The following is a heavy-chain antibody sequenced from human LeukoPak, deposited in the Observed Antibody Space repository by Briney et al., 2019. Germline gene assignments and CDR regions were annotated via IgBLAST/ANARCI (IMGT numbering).Heavy chain of an antibody. CDR1: GFTFSSYG. CDR2: ISYDGSNK. V-gene: IGHV3-30*03. J-gene: IGHJ4*02. CDR3: AREQGGHFPLLGY. Sequence: QSGGSLRLSCAASGFTFSSYGMHWVRQAPGKGLEWVAVISYDGSNKYYADSVKGRFTISRDNSKNTLYLQMNSLRAEDTAVYYCAREQGGHFPLLGYWGQGTLVTVSS. D-gene: IGHD3-3*02.